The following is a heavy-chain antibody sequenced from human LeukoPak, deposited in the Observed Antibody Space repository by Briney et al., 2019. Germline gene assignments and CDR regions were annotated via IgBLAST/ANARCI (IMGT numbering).Heavy chain of an antibody. D-gene: IGHD5-24*01. CDR2: VSFDGSNG. Sequence: GTSLRLSCTDSGIIFTTSAMHWVRQAPGKGLEWVAVVSFDGSNGKYADSLRGRFTISRDNSKKTLSLQMNSLRVEDTAVYYCVRGVGYHLVSWGQGTLVTVSS. CDR3: VRGVGYHLVS. J-gene: IGHJ5*02. CDR1: GIIFTTSA. V-gene: IGHV3-30-3*01.